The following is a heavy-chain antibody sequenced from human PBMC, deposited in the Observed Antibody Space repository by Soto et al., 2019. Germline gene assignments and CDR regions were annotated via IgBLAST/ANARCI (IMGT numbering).Heavy chain of an antibody. D-gene: IGHD3-22*01. CDR2: ISGSAAIT. Sequence: GGSLRLSCAASGFTFSSDAMNWVRQAPGKGLEWVSAISGSAAITHFADSVKGRFTTSRDNSKNTLYLQMNSLRAEDTAVYYCARDRSYYDSSGSYSPPYWGLGTLVTVSS. CDR1: GFTFSSDA. CDR3: ARDRSYYDSSGSYSPPY. J-gene: IGHJ4*02. V-gene: IGHV3-23*01.